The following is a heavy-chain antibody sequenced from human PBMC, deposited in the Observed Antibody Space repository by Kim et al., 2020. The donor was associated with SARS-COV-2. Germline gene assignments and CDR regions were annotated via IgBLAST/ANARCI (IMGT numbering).Heavy chain of an antibody. CDR1: GGTFSSYA. V-gene: IGHV1-69*13. CDR3: ARASIAAAGIGPKKYYYGMDV. D-gene: IGHD6-13*01. CDR2: IIPIFGTA. J-gene: IGHJ6*02. Sequence: SVKVSCKASGGTFSSYAISWVRQAPGQGLEWMGGIIPIFGTANYAQKFQGRVTITADESTSTAYMELSSLRSEDTAVYYCARASIAAAGIGPKKYYYGMDVWGQGTTVTVSS.